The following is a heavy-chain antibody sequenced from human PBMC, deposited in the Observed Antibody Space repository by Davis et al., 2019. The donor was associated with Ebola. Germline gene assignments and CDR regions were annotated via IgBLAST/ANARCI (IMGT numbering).Heavy chain of an antibody. J-gene: IGHJ4*02. CDR1: GGTFSSYA. CDR3: ARGITVFGVVSHFDF. Sequence: AASVKVSCKASGGTFSSYAISWVRQAPGQGLEWMGRIIPILGIANYAQKFQGRVTITADKSTSTAYMELSSLRSDDTAVYYCARGITVFGVVSHFDFWGQGTLVTVSS. D-gene: IGHD3-3*01. CDR2: IIPILGIA. V-gene: IGHV1-69*04.